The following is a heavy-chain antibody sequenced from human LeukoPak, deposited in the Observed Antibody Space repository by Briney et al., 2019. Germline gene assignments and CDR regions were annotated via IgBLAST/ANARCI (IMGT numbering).Heavy chain of an antibody. Sequence: GGSLRLSCAASGFTFSSYAMHWVRQAPGKGLEWVAVISYDGSIKYYADSGKGRFTISRVNSKNTLYLQMNSRRAEYTAVYYCGRVAYYNMDVWGKGTTVTVSS. D-gene: IGHD2-15*01. CDR2: ISYDGSIK. V-gene: IGHV3-30*04. CDR1: GFTFSSYA. J-gene: IGHJ6*03. CDR3: GRVAYYNMDV.